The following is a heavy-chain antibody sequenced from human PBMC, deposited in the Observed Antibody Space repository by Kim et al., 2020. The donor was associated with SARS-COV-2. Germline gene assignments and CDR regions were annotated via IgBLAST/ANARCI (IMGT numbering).Heavy chain of an antibody. D-gene: IGHD3-9*01. J-gene: IGHJ6*03. CDR2: IYYSVST. CDR3: ARAKTDWNYYYYMDV. CDR1: GGSISSGDYY. V-gene: IGHV4-30-4*01. Sequence: SETLSLTCTVSGGSISSGDYYWSWIRQPPGQGLEWIGYIYYSVSTYYNPSLKSLVTISVDTSKNQFSLKLSSVTAADTAVYYCARAKTDWNYYYYMDVWGKGTTVTVSS.